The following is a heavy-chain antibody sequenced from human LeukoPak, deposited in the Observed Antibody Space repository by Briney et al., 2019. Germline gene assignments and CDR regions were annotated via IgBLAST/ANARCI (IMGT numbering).Heavy chain of an antibody. CDR2: IYYSGST. V-gene: IGHV4-31*03. D-gene: IGHD4-17*01. Sequence: SQTLSLTCTVSGGSISSGGYYWSWNRQHPGKGLEWIGYIYYSGSTYYNPSLKSRVTISVDTSKNQFSLKLSSVTAADTAVYYSARDHATVTRGWFDPWGQGTLVTVSP. CDR3: ARDHATVTRGWFDP. CDR1: GGSISSGGYY. J-gene: IGHJ5*02.